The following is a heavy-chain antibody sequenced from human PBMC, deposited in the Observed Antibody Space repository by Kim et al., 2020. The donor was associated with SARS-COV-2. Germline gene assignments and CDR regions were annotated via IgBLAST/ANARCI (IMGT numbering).Heavy chain of an antibody. CDR2: IKTDGSEK. Sequence: GGSLRLSCAASGFSLSSISMNWVRQAPGKGLEWVAIIKTDGSEKLYVYSVKGRFTITRDNSKNSVFLHVNSLRADDPAVYYCAGGGGYLVYYWGERTQVT. D-gene: IGHD2-2*03. J-gene: IGHJ4*02. CDR1: GFSLSSIS. V-gene: IGHV3-7*01. CDR3: AGGGGYLVYY.